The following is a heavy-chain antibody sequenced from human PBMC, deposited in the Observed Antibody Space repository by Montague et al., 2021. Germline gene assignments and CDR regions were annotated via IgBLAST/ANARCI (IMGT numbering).Heavy chain of an antibody. CDR3: LVISSLYYHGMDV. CDR2: INYSGST. CDR1: GGSISSSSCY. Sequence: SETLSLTCTVSGGSISSSSCYWGWIRQPPGKVPEWIGCINYSGSTYYNPSLKSRLIIYVDTFKNQFSLKLSSVTASYTAVYYGLVISSLYYHGMDVWGQGTTVTVSS. J-gene: IGHJ6*02. D-gene: IGHD4-23*01. V-gene: IGHV4-39*01.